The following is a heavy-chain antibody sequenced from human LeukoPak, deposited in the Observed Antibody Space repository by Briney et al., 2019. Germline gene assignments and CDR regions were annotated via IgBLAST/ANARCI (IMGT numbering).Heavy chain of an antibody. CDR3: ARDSSGFPRDASDY. J-gene: IGHJ4*02. D-gene: IGHD3-22*01. CDR2: ISAYNGHT. CDR1: GYTFTSYG. Sequence: ASVKASCKASGYTFTSYGINWVRQAPGQGLEWMGWISAYNGHTNHAQKLQGRVTMTTDTSTSTAHMGLRSLRSDDTAVYFCARDSSGFPRDASDYWGQGTLVTVSS. V-gene: IGHV1-18*01.